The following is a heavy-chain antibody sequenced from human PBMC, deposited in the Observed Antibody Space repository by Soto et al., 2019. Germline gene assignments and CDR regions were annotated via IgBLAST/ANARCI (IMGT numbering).Heavy chain of an antibody. Sequence: QEQLVESGGGVVQPGRSLRLSCAASGFTFSSYAMHWVRQAPGKGLGWVAIISYDGSNKYHADSVKGRFTISRDNSKNTLYLQMNSLGAEDTAVYYCAREEVSARKHYGMDVWGQGTTVTVSS. CDR1: GFTFSSYA. D-gene: IGHD1-20*01. CDR2: ISYDGSNK. J-gene: IGHJ6*02. CDR3: AREEVSARKHYGMDV. V-gene: IGHV3-30-3*01.